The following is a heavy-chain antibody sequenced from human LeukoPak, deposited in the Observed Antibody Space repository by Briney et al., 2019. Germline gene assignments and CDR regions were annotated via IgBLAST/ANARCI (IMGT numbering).Heavy chain of an antibody. CDR3: ARVGSGSYYSSPTARKLGFDY. J-gene: IGHJ4*02. CDR2: ISSSSSTI. Sequence: GGSLRLSCVASGLTVSSYSMNWVRQAPGKGLEWVSYISSSSSTIYYADSVKGRFTISRDNAKNSLDLQMNSLRDEDTAVYYCARVGSGSYYSSPTARKLGFDYWGQGTLVTVSS. D-gene: IGHD1-26*01. V-gene: IGHV3-48*02. CDR1: GLTVSSYS.